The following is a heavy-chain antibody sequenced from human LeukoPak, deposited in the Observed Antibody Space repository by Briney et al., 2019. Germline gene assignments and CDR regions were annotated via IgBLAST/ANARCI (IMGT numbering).Heavy chain of an antibody. CDR2: IIPIFGTA. CDR3: ARAARWLQFWYFDY. V-gene: IGHV1-69*05. CDR1: GGTFSSYA. Sequence: ASVKVSCKASGGTFSSYAISWVRQAPGQGLEWMGGIIPIFGTANYAQKFQGRVTITTDESTSTAYMELSSLRSEDTAVYYCARAARWLQFWYFDYWGKGTLVTVSS. J-gene: IGHJ4*02. D-gene: IGHD5-24*01.